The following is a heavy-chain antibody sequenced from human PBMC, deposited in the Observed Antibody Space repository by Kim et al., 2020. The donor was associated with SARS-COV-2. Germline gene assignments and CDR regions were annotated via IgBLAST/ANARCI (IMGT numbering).Heavy chain of an antibody. Sequence: GGSLRPSCAASGFTFSSYSMNWVRQAPGKGLEWVSSISSSSSYIYYADSVKGRFTISRDNAKNSLYLQMNSLRAEDTAVYYCARESDDSSGYYGDYWGQGTLVTVSS. CDR1: GFTFSSYS. D-gene: IGHD3-22*01. J-gene: IGHJ4*02. CDR2: ISSSSSYI. CDR3: ARESDDSSGYYGDY. V-gene: IGHV3-21*01.